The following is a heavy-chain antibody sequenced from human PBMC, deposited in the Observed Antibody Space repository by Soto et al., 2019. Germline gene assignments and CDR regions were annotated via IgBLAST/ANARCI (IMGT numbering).Heavy chain of an antibody. D-gene: IGHD2-2*01. Sequence: RRDPIGGVIVAKKKEMEWVSAISGSGGSTYYADSVKGRFTISRDNSKNTLYLQMNSMRAEDIFFYSEENTAYLSTCSAFQ. CDR1: RRDP. CDR3: ENTAYLSTCSAFQ. V-gene: IGHV3-23*01. CDR2: ISGSGGST. J-gene: IGHJ1*01.